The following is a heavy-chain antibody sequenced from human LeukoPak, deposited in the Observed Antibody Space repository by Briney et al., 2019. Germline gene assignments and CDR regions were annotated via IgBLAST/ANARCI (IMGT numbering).Heavy chain of an antibody. J-gene: IGHJ4*02. CDR3: AREYSSSSEERRFDY. D-gene: IGHD6-6*01. CDR2: IYYSGST. V-gene: IGHV4-59*01. CDR1: GGSISSYY. Sequence: SETLSLTCTVSGGSISSYYWSWIRQPPGKGLEWIGYIYYSGSTNYNPSLKSRVTISVDTSKNQFSLKLSSVTAADTAVYYCAREYSSSSEERRFDYWGQGTLVTVSS.